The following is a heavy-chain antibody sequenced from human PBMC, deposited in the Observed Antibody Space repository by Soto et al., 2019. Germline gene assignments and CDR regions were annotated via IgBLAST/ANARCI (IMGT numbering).Heavy chain of an antibody. J-gene: IGHJ6*03. D-gene: IGHD1-26*01. Sequence: GGSLRLSCAASGFTFSSYGMHWVRQAPGKGLEWVAVISNDGSNKYYADSVKGRFTIARDNSKNTLYLQMNSLRAEDTAVYYCAKVPTTTPWVYYYYMDVWGKGTTVTVSS. CDR1: GFTFSSYG. CDR3: AKVPTTTPWVYYYYMDV. V-gene: IGHV3-30*18. CDR2: ISNDGSNK.